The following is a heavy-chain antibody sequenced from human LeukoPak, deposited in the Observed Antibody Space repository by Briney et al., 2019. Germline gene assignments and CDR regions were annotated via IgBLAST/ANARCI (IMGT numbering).Heavy chain of an antibody. D-gene: IGHD2-15*01. CDR3: ARDPRRSGEAYFDY. CDR2: INPNSGNT. J-gene: IGHJ4*02. V-gene: IGHV1-2*06. Sequence: ASVKVSCKASGYTFTGYYMHWVRQAPGQGLEWMGRINPNSGNTNYAQKLQGRVAMTTDTSTSTAYMELRSLRSDDTAVYYCARDPRRSGEAYFDYWGQGTLVTVSS. CDR1: GYTFTGYY.